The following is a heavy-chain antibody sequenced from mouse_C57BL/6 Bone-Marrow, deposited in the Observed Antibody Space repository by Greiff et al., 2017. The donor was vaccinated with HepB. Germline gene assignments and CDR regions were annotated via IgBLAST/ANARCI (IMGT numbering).Heavy chain of an antibody. CDR1: GFTFSDFY. CDR3: ARDAPDSSVFAY. Sequence: EVQRVESGGGLVQSGRSLRLSCATSGFTFSDFYMEWVRQAPGKGLEWIAASRNKANDYTTEYSASVKGRFIVSRDTSQSILYLQMNALRAEDTAIYYCARDAPDSSVFAYWGQGTLVTVSA. CDR2: SRNKANDYTT. D-gene: IGHD3-2*02. V-gene: IGHV7-1*01. J-gene: IGHJ3*01.